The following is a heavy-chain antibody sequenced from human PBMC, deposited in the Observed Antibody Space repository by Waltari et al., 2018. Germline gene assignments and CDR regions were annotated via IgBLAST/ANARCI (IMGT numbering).Heavy chain of an antibody. CDR1: GGSISSGGYY. CDR3: ARVRYSYGTFGYFDY. Sequence: QVQLQESGPGLVKPSQTLSLTCTVSGGSISSGGYYWSWIRQHPGKGLEWIGYIYHSGSTYYNPSLKSRVTISVDTSKNQFSLKLSSVTAADTAVYYCARVRYSYGTFGYFDYWGQGTLVTVSS. D-gene: IGHD5-18*01. J-gene: IGHJ4*02. CDR2: IYHSGST. V-gene: IGHV4-31*03.